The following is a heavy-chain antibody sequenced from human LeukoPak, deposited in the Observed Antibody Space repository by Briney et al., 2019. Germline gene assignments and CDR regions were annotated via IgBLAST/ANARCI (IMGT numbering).Heavy chain of an antibody. CDR2: ISSSGSTI. V-gene: IGHV3-48*03. Sequence: GGSLRLSCAASGFTFSNYVMHWVRQAPGKGLEWVSYISSSGSTIYYADSVKGRFTISRDNAKNSLYLQMNSLRAEDTAVYYCAELGITMIGGVWGKGTTVTISS. CDR1: GFTFSNYV. J-gene: IGHJ6*04. CDR3: AELGITMIGGV. D-gene: IGHD3-10*02.